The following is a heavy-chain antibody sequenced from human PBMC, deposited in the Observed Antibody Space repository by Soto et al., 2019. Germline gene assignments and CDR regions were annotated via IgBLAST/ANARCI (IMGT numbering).Heavy chain of an antibody. D-gene: IGHD2-2*01. J-gene: IGHJ4*02. Sequence: GGSLRLSCAASGFTFSNYDMHWVRQAPGKGLEWVAVISYDGSDKYYADSVKGRFTISRGNSKNTLYLQLNSLRAEDTAVYYCAKNQRYCSSTTCPYYFDYWGQGTLVTV. V-gene: IGHV3-30*18. CDR1: GFTFSNYD. CDR2: ISYDGSDK. CDR3: AKNQRYCSSTTCPYYFDY.